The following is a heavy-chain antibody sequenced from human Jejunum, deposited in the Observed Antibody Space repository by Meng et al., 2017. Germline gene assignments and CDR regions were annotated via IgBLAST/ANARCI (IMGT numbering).Heavy chain of an antibody. CDR2: ISGDGSST. CDR1: GYTFSSYW. J-gene: IGHJ2*01. D-gene: IGHD1-26*01. V-gene: IGHV3-74*01. CDR3: TRNQWGPHL. Sequence: GESLKISCAASGYTFSSYWMSWVRQTPEKGLVWISHISGDGSSTSYADSVKGRFTISRDNAKNTLYLQMNSLRVEDTAVYYYTRNQWGPHLWGRGTLVTVSS.